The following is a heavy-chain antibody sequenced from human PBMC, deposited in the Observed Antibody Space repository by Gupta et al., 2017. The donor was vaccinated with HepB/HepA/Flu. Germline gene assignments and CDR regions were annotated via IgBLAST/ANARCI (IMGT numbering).Heavy chain of an antibody. CDR2: IKQDGNEK. Sequence: EVQLVESGGGLVQPGGSLRLSCAASGFAFSTYWLSWVRQAPGKGLEWVANIKQDGNEKYYVDSVKGRFTISRDNAKNSLYLQMNSLRADDTAVYYCARGPRGVVIHFDYWGQGTLVTVSS. J-gene: IGHJ4*02. CDR3: ARGPRGVVIHFDY. D-gene: IGHD3-3*01. V-gene: IGHV3-7*04. CDR1: GFAFSTYW.